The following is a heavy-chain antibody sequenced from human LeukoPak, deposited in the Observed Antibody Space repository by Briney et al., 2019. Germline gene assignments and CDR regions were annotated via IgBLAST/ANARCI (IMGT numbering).Heavy chain of an antibody. J-gene: IGHJ4*02. CDR2: IRGSGDIT. D-gene: IGHD3-10*01. Sequence: ETGGSLRLSCVASGFTFSSYGMSWVRQAPGKGLEWVSGIRGSGDITFYADSVKGRFTISRDNSKNTLYLQMNSLRAEDTAVYYCAKLTYGSGTYGAFDYWGQGTLVTVST. CDR1: GFTFSSYG. V-gene: IGHV3-23*01. CDR3: AKLTYGSGTYGAFDY.